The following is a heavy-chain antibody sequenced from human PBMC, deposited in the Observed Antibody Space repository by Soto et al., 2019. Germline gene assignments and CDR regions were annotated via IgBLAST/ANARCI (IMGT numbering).Heavy chain of an antibody. CDR3: ARGGGVGVAGSAAFDM. D-gene: IGHD3-3*01. Sequence: QLHLVQSGAVVKKPGASVTVSCSASGYPVTAYYMHWVRQAPGRGLAWMGGINPATGAAKYTQTCRGGVTVPRDPSKRTGFMELCGRTSEDTAVFYCARGGGVGVAGSAAFDMWGQGTLVTVSS. V-gene: IGHV1-2*02. CDR2: INPATGAA. J-gene: IGHJ3*02. CDR1: GYPVTAYY.